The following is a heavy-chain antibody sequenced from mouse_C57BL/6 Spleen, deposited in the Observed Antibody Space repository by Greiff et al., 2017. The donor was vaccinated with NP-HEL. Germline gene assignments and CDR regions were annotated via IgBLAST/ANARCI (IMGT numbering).Heavy chain of an antibody. J-gene: IGHJ3*01. CDR1: GFSFNTYA. V-gene: IGHV10-1*01. CDR3: VMGGGFYYSNYEAWFAY. CDR2: IRSKSNNYAT. D-gene: IGHD2-5*01. Sequence: EVQRVESGGGLVQPKGSLKLSCAASGFSFNTYAMNWVRQAPGKGLEWVARIRSKSNNYATYYADSVKDRFTISRDDSESMLYLQMNNLKTEDTAMYYCVMGGGFYYSNYEAWFAYWGQGTLVTVSA.